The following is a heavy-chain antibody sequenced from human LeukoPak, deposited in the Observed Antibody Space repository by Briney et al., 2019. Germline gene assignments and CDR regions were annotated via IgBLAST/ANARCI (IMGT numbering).Heavy chain of an antibody. Sequence: ASVKVSCKASGYTFTSYYMHWVRQAPGQGLEWMGWSSGYNGNTNYAQKLQGRVTMTTDTSTSTAYMELRSLRSDDTAVYYCARTSHYADIAATIPYGIYYFDYWGQGTLVTVSS. D-gene: IGHD5-12*01. CDR1: GYTFTSYY. V-gene: IGHV1-18*04. CDR3: ARTSHYADIAATIPYGIYYFDY. J-gene: IGHJ4*02. CDR2: SSGYNGNT.